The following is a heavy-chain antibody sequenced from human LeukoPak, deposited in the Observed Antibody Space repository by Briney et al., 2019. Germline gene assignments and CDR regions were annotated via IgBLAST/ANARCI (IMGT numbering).Heavy chain of an antibody. J-gene: IGHJ4*02. V-gene: IGHV3-15*01. CDR2: IKSITDGGTT. D-gene: IGHD3-10*01. CDR1: GFSFSNVY. CDR3: IPSGSGTYYGF. Sequence: GGSLRLSCAVSGFSFSNVYMNWVRQAPGKGLEWVGRIKSITDGGTTAYAASVKGRFTISRDDSKNPLYLQMDGLKTEDTAVYYCIPSGSGTYYGFWGQGTLVTVSS.